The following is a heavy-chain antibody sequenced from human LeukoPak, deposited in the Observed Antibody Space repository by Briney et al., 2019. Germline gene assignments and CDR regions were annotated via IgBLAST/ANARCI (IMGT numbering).Heavy chain of an antibody. CDR3: ARGSGVVGAMYFDY. Sequence: SETLSLTCTVSGGSISRYYWSWIRQPPGKGLEWIGYIYSSGSTNYNPSLKSRVTISVDTSKNQFSLKLSSVTAADTAVYYCARGSGVVGAMYFDYWGQGTLVTVSS. CDR2: IYSSGST. D-gene: IGHD1-26*01. V-gene: IGHV4-59*12. CDR1: GGSISRYY. J-gene: IGHJ4*02.